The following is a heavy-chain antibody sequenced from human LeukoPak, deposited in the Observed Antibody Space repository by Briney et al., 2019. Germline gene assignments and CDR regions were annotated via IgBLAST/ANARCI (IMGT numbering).Heavy chain of an antibody. CDR1: GGSVSSGSYY. D-gene: IGHD3-10*01. CDR2: IYYSGST. CDR3: AREGGGSIFDY. Sequence: PSETLSLTCTVSGGSVSSGSYYWSWIRQPPGEGLEWIGYIYYSGSTNYNPSLKSRVTMSVDTSKNQFSLTLTSVTAADTAVYYCAREGGGSIFDYWGQGTLVTVSS. V-gene: IGHV4-61*01. J-gene: IGHJ4*02.